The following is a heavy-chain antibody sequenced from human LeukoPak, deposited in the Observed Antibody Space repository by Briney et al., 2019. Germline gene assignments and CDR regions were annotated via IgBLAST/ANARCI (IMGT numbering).Heavy chain of an antibody. CDR2: IYTSGST. CDR3: ARDGGYSYGYFDY. J-gene: IGHJ4*02. CDR1: GGSISNYY. V-gene: IGHV4-4*07. Sequence: SETLSLTCTVSGGSISNYYWNCIRQPAGKGLEWIGRIYTSGSTNYNPSLKSRVTISVDTSKNQFSLKLSSVTAADTAVYYCARDGGYSYGYFDYWGQGTLVTVSS. D-gene: IGHD5-18*01.